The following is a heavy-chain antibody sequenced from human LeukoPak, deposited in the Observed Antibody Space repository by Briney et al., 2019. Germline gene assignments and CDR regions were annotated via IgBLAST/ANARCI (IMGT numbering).Heavy chain of an antibody. CDR3: ARENSGSYREFDY. Sequence: PGTLSLTCTVSGGSISSYYWSWIRQPAGKGLEWIGRIYTSGSTNYNASLKSRVSMSVDTSKNQFSLKLSSVTAADTAVFYCARENSGSYREFDYWGQGTLVTVSS. J-gene: IGHJ4*02. V-gene: IGHV4-4*07. D-gene: IGHD1-26*01. CDR2: IYTSGST. CDR1: GGSISSYY.